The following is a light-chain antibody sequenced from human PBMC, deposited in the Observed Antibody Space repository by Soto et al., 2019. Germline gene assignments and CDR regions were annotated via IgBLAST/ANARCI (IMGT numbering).Light chain of an antibody. V-gene: IGLV2-14*01. CDR2: VVS. J-gene: IGLJ2*01. Sequence: QSALTQPASVSGSPGQSITISCTGTSSDIGRYNYVSWYQQHPGRAPRLMIYVVSSRPSGVSDRFSGSKSGNTASLTISGLQAEDEADYDCSSYTSGSTLVVFGGGTKLTVL. CDR3: SSYTSGSTLVV. CDR1: SSDIGRYNY.